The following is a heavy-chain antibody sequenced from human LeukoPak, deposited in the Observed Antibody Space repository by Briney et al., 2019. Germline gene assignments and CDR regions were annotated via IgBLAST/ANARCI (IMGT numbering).Heavy chain of an antibody. CDR1: GYTFTSYY. Sequence: ASVTVSCKASGYTFTSYYMHWVRQAPGQGLEWMGIINPSGGSTSYAQKFQGRVTMTRDTSTSTVYMELSSLRSEDTAVYYCARVIVDYGFDLWGRGTLVTVSS. D-gene: IGHD4-17*01. CDR3: ARVIVDYGFDL. J-gene: IGHJ2*01. CDR2: INPSGGST. V-gene: IGHV1-46*01.